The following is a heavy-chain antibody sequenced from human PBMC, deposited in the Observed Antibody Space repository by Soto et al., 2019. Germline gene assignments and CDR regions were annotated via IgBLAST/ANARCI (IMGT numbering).Heavy chain of an antibody. CDR1: GFTVSGND. Sequence: QLQLLESGGDLVKPGGSLRLSCAASGFTVSGNDLSWIRQAPGKGLEWVSSIGSSGRAIYYADSVKGRFTISRDNTKDSLYLHMSSPRAEDTAIYYCASHHSSGWLYFDSWGQGTLVTVSS. CDR2: IGSSGRAI. D-gene: IGHD6-19*01. V-gene: IGHV3-11*01. CDR3: ASHHSSGWLYFDS. J-gene: IGHJ4*02.